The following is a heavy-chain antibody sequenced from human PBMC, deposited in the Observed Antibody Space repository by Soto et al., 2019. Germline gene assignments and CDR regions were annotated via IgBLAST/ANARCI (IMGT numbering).Heavy chain of an antibody. CDR3: ARSYDLSSGWNLLDP. Sequence: SETLSLTCTVSGGSISSSSYYWGWIRQPPGKGLEWIGSIYYSGSTYYNPSLKSRVTISVDTSKNQFSLKLSSVTAADTAVYYCARSYDLSSGWNLLDPSGQGTLVIVSS. CDR1: GGSISSSSYY. V-gene: IGHV4-39*01. D-gene: IGHD6-19*01. CDR2: IYYSGST. J-gene: IGHJ5*02.